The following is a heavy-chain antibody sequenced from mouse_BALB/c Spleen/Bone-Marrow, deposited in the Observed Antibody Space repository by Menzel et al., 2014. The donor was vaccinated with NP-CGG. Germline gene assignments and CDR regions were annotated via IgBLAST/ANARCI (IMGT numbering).Heavy chain of an antibody. J-gene: IGHJ2*01. CDR1: GFTFSSYG. CDR2: INSNGGST. CDR3: VRGNYGNYVDYFDF. V-gene: IGHV5-6-3*01. D-gene: IGHD2-1*01. Sequence: EVKLMESGGGLVQPGGSLKLSCAASGFTFSSYGMSWVRQTPDKRLELVATINSNGGSTYYPDSAKGRFTISRDTAKNTLYLQMSSLKSEETAMYYCVRGNYGNYVDYFDFWGQGTTLTVSS.